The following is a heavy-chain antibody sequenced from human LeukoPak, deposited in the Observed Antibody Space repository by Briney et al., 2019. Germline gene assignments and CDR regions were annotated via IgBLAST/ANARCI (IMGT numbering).Heavy chain of an antibody. CDR1: GGSFSGYY. CDR2: INHSGST. D-gene: IGHD3-10*01. CDR3: ARPSRYYGSGSSYFDY. Sequence: SETLSLTCTVYGGSFSGYYWSWIRQPPGKGLEWIGEINHSGSTNYNPSLKSRVTISVDTSKNQFSLKLSSVTAADTAVYYCARPSRYYGSGSSYFDYWGQGTLVTVSS. V-gene: IGHV4-34*01. J-gene: IGHJ4*02.